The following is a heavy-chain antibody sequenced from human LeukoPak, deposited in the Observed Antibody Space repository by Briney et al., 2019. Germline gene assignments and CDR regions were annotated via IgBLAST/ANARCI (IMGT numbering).Heavy chain of an antibody. V-gene: IGHV3-30-3*01. CDR1: GLTFSSYA. J-gene: IGHJ6*02. Sequence: GGSLRLSCAASGLTFSSYAMHWVRQAPGKGLEWVAVISYDGSNKYYADSVKGRFTISRDNSKNTLYLQMNSLRAEDTAVYYCARSLYGMDVWGQGTTVTVSS. CDR2: ISYDGSNK. CDR3: ARSLYGMDV.